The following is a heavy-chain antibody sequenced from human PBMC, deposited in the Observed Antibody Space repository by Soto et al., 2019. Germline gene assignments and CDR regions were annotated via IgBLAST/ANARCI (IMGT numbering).Heavy chain of an antibody. V-gene: IGHV1-3*01. J-gene: IGHJ5*02. CDR2: INAGNGNT. CDR1: GYTFTSYA. Sequence: ASVKVSCKASGYTFTSYAMHWVRQAPGQRLEWMGWINAGNGNTKYSQKFQGRVTITRDTSASTAYMELSSLRSEDTAVYYCARYLPSRFDWLVGELDPWGQGILVTVSS. CDR3: ARYLPSRFDWLVGELDP. D-gene: IGHD3-9*01.